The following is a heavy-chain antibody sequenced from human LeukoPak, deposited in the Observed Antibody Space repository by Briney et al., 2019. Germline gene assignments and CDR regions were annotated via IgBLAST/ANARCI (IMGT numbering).Heavy chain of an antibody. Sequence: PGGSLRLSCSASGFTFSSYPMHWVRQAPGEGLEYVSAINDRGDDTYYADSVKGRFTISRDNAKNSLFLQMNSLRAEDTAVYYCARDMLGATGTFDYWGQGTLVTVSS. CDR2: INDRGDDT. V-gene: IGHV3-64*04. J-gene: IGHJ4*02. CDR3: ARDMLGATGTFDY. D-gene: IGHD1-1*01. CDR1: GFTFSSYP.